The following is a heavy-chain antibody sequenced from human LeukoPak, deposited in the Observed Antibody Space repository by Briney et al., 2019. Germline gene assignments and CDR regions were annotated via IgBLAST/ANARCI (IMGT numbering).Heavy chain of an antibody. J-gene: IGHJ4*02. CDR3: ARQQQQLRVRNTPRFDY. V-gene: IGHV1-18*01. CDR1: GCTFTSYG. CDR2: ISAYIGKT. Sequence: ASVEVSCKASGCTFTSYGISWVRQAPGQGLEWMGWISAYIGKTNYAQKFQGRVTITTDTSTSTAYMELRSLRSDDTAVYYCARQQQQLRVRNTPRFDYWGQGTLVTVSS. D-gene: IGHD6-13*01.